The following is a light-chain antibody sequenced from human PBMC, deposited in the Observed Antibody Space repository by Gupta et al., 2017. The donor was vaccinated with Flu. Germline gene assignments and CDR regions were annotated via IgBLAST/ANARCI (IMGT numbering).Light chain of an antibody. Sequence: IVLTQPPATLSLSPGERATLSCRASQSVSSYLAWYQQKPGQAPRLLIYDASNRATGIPARFSGSGSGTDFTLTISSLEPEDFAVYYCQQRSNWLVSFGQGTKLEIK. J-gene: IGKJ2*03. CDR1: QSVSSY. V-gene: IGKV3-11*01. CDR3: QQRSNWLVS. CDR2: DAS.